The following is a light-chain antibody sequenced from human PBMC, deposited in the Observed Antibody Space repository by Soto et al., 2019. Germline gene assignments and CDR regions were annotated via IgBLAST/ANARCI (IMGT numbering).Light chain of an antibody. J-gene: IGKJ4*01. CDR2: GAS. Sequence: EIVMTQSPGTLSVSTGEGVTLSCRASQSVDSNLAWYQQKPGQAPRLLIYGASTRATGIPDRFRGSGSGTEFTLTISSLQSEDFAVYYCQQYDSWPLTFGGGTKVEIK. CDR1: QSVDSN. V-gene: IGKV3D-15*01. CDR3: QQYDSWPLT.